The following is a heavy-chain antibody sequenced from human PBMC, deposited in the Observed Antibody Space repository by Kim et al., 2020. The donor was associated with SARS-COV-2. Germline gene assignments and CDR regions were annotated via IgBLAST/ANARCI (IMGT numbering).Heavy chain of an antibody. Sequence: SETLSLTCAVYGGSFSGYYWSWIRQPPGKGLEWIGEINHSGSTNYNPSLKSRVTISVDTSKNQFSLKLSSVTAADTAVYYCARYYGSGSYYKAFRYWGQGTLVTVSS. CDR2: INHSGST. D-gene: IGHD3-10*01. V-gene: IGHV4-34*01. CDR1: GGSFSGYY. J-gene: IGHJ4*02. CDR3: ARYYGSGSYYKAFRY.